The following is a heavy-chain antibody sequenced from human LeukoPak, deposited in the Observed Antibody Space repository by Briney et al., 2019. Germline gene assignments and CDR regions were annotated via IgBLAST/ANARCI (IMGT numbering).Heavy chain of an antibody. CDR3: ARVWIPGIRAFDI. Sequence: PGGSLRLSCTASKFTFSSYSMNWVRQAPGKGLEWVSYISSSSSTIYYADSVKGRFTISRDHVKNSLYLQMNSLRAEDTAVYYCARVWIPGIRAFDIWGQGTMVTVSS. J-gene: IGHJ3*02. CDR2: ISSSSSTI. CDR1: KFTFSSYS. D-gene: IGHD1-14*01. V-gene: IGHV3-48*01.